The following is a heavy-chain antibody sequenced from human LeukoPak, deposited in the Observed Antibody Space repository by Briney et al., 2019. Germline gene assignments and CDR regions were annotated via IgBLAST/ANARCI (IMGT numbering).Heavy chain of an antibody. Sequence: EPGGSLRLSCVASGFTVSSHYLSWVRQAPGKGLEWVSAISGSGDNTYYGDSVKGRFTISRDNSKNTLYLQMNALRAEDTAIYYCAKNPGYSSGWYNDYWGQGTLVTVSS. CDR3: AKNPGYSSGWYNDY. V-gene: IGHV3-23*01. CDR1: GFTVSSHY. J-gene: IGHJ4*02. D-gene: IGHD6-19*01. CDR2: ISGSGDNT.